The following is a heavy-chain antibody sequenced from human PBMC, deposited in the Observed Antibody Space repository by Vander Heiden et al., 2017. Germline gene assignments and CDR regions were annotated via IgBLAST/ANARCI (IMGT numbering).Heavy chain of an antibody. Sequence: EVQLVESGGDLVQPGGSLTLSCEASGFTFNSYWMSWVRQAPGKGLEWVANIDEDGRGKYYVDSLKGRFTISRDNAKNSLYMQMSSLRADDTAVYYCARFRPYDYWGQGTLVTVSS. V-gene: IGHV3-7*01. CDR1: GFTFNSYW. CDR3: ARFRPYDY. J-gene: IGHJ4*02. CDR2: IDEDGRGK.